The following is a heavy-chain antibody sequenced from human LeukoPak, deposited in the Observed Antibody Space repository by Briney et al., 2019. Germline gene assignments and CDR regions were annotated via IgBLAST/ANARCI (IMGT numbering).Heavy chain of an antibody. CDR3: ARGGVSSGWYPGY. CDR1: GFTFSSYS. J-gene: IGHJ4*02. CDR2: ISSSSSYI. D-gene: IGHD6-19*01. Sequence: PGGSLRLSCAASGFTFSSYSMNWVRQAPGKGLEWVSSISSSSSYIYYADSVKGRFTISRDNAKNSLYLQMNSLRAEDTAVYYCARGGVSSGWYPGYWGQGTLVTVSS. V-gene: IGHV3-21*01.